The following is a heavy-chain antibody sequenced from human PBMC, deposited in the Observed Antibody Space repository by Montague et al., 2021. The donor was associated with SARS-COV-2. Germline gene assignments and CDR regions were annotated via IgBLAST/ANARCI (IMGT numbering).Heavy chain of an antibody. V-gene: IGHV4-39*01. CDR3: TRHVHMTWPEPSPGFDY. D-gene: IGHD1-1*01. Sequence: SETLSLTCTVSGDSISSSSYKWGWIRQPPGKGLEWIGGVHYSGRPYYNPSLKSRVTIYVDTSKNQLSLKLSSVTAADTAVYYCTRHVHMTWPEPSPGFDYWGQGTLATVAS. J-gene: IGHJ4*02. CDR2: VHYSGRP. CDR1: GDSISSSSYK.